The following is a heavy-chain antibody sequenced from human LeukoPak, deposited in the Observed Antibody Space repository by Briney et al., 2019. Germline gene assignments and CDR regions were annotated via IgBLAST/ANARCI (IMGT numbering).Heavy chain of an antibody. J-gene: IGHJ6*02. Sequence: SETLSLTCTVSGGSISSGGYYWSWIRQHPGKGLEWIGYIYYSGSTYYNPSLKSRVTISVDTSKNQFSLKLSSVTAADTAVYYCAGGYRSGGSCYGPDYYYYYGMDVWGQGTTVTVSS. D-gene: IGHD2-15*01. CDR2: IYYSGST. CDR3: AGGYRSGGSCYGPDYYYYYGMDV. V-gene: IGHV4-31*03. CDR1: GGSISSGGYY.